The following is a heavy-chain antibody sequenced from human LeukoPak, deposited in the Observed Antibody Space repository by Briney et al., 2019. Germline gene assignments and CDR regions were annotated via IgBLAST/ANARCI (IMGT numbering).Heavy chain of an antibody. Sequence: GGSLRLSCAASGFTFSSYWMSWVRQAPGKGLEWVANIKKDGSEKYYVDSVKGRFTISRDNAKNSLYLQMNSLRAEDTAVYYCARGGGHYCSSTSCYFYYYMDVWGKGTTVTVSS. V-gene: IGHV3-7*01. CDR3: ARGGGHYCSSTSCYFYYYMDV. CDR1: GFTFSSYW. D-gene: IGHD2-2*01. CDR2: IKKDGSEK. J-gene: IGHJ6*03.